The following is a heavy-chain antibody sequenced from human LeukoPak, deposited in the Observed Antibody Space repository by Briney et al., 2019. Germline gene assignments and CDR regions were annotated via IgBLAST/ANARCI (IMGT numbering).Heavy chain of an antibody. CDR1: GFTFSNYI. CDR2: ISTSSSTI. Sequence: GGSLRLSCAASGFTFSNYIMNWVRQAPGKGLEWVSYISTSSSTIKYADSAKGRFTISRDNSKDTLYLQMNTLRAEDTAVYYCAVRYDSSGYYYQPLDYWGQGALVTVSS. D-gene: IGHD3-22*01. V-gene: IGHV3-48*01. J-gene: IGHJ4*02. CDR3: AVRYDSSGYYYQPLDY.